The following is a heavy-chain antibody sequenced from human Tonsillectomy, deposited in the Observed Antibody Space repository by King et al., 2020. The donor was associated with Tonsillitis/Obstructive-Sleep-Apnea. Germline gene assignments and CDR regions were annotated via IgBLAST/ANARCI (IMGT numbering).Heavy chain of an antibody. CDR2: INHSGST. Sequence: VQLQQWGAGLLKPSETLSLTCAVYGGSFSGYYWSWIRQPPGKGLEWIGEINHSGSTNYNPSLKSRVTISLDTSKNQSSLKLSPVTAADTAVYYCARGRGGTIPYWGQGTLVTVSS. D-gene: IGHD2-15*01. CDR3: ARGRGGTIPY. CDR1: GGSFSGYY. V-gene: IGHV4-34*01. J-gene: IGHJ4*02.